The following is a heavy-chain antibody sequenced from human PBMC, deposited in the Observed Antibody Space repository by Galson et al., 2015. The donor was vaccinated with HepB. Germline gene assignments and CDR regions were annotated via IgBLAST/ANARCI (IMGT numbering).Heavy chain of an antibody. Sequence: SLRLSCAASGFTFSSYAMSWVRQAPGKGLEWVSAISGSGGNTYYADSVKGRFTVSRDNSKNSLYLQVNSLRAEDTAIYYCAKDGQWLVTNYFQHWGQGTLVTVSS. V-gene: IGHV3-23*01. CDR2: ISGSGGNT. CDR1: GFTFSSYA. CDR3: AKDGQWLVTNYFQH. J-gene: IGHJ1*01. D-gene: IGHD6-19*01.